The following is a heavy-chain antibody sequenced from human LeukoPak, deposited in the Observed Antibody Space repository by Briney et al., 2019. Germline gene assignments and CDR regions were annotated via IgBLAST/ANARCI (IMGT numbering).Heavy chain of an antibody. J-gene: IGHJ6*02. D-gene: IGHD2-2*01. CDR3: GRGGYDMYD. CDR1: GFTFSSYA. CDR2: INRDGPT. V-gene: IGHV3-66*01. Sequence: GGSLRLSCAASGFTFSSYAMSWVRQAPGKGLEWVSTINRDGPTFHADSVKGRFTISRDNSRNTLYLQMNSLRAEDTAVYYCGRGGYDMYDWGQGTTVSVSS.